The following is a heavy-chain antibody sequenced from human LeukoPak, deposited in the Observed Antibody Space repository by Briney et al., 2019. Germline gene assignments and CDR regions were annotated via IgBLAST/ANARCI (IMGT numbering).Heavy chain of an antibody. CDR2: ISGSGGST. Sequence: GGSLRLSCAGTGFTFSSYAMSWVRQAPGKGLEWVSAISGSGGSTYYADSVKGRFTISRDNSKNTLYLQMNSLRAEDTAVYYCAKGLRKLIVGSTEYYFDYWGQGTLVTVSS. CDR3: AKGLRKLIVGSTEYYFDY. CDR1: GFTFSSYA. D-gene: IGHD1-26*01. J-gene: IGHJ4*02. V-gene: IGHV3-23*01.